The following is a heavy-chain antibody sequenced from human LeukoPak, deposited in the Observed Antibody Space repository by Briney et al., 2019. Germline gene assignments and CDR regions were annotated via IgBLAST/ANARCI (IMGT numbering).Heavy chain of an antibody. CDR1: GFSFMNAW. CDR3: TTFYHEYSPY. Sequence: GGSLRLSCAASGFSFMNAWMILVRQAPGEGLEWVGRIKSNADGGTPGYAAPARGRFTISRDDSKNTLYLQMNSLKTEDTAVYYCTTFYHEYSPYWGRGTLVAVSS. V-gene: IGHV3-15*01. D-gene: IGHD2/OR15-2a*01. J-gene: IGHJ4*02. CDR2: IKSNADGGTP.